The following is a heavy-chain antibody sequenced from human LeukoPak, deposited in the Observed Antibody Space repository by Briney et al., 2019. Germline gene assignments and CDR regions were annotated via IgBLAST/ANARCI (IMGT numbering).Heavy chain of an antibody. V-gene: IGHV3-33*01. Sequence: GGSLRLSCAASGFTFSSYGMHWVRQAPGKGLEWVTVIWYDGSDKYYADSVKGRFTISRDNSKNTLYLQMNSLRAEDTAVYYCARVEEIRPFGEQLVRGMDVWGQGTTVTVSS. CDR3: ARVEEIRPFGEQLVRGMDV. CDR1: GFTFSSYG. D-gene: IGHD6-13*01. CDR2: IWYDGSDK. J-gene: IGHJ6*02.